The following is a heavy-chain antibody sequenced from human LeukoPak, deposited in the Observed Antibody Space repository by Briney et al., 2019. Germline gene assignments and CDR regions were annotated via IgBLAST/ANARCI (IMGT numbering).Heavy chain of an antibody. J-gene: IGHJ4*02. CDR1: GGSISGYY. V-gene: IGHV4-4*07. CDR3: ARGIAAAAKQGGFDF. CDR2: IYTTGST. Sequence: PSETLSLTCTVSGGSISGYYWSWIRQPAGKGLEWIGRIYTTGSTNYNPSLKSRVTMSVDTSKNQFSLKLSSVTAADTAVYYCARGIAAAAKQGGFDFWGQGTLSPSPQ. D-gene: IGHD6-13*01.